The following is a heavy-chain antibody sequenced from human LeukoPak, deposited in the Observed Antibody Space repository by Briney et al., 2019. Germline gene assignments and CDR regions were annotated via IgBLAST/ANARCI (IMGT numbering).Heavy chain of an antibody. CDR2: MNPNSGNT. Sequence: ASVKVSCKASGGTFSSYAINWVRQATGQGLEWMGWMNPNSGNTGYAQKFQGRVTMTRNTSISTAYMELSSLRSEDTAVYYCARGRPRYYDFWSGYFDRGFMPEFDPWGQGTLVTVSS. CDR1: GGTFSSYA. V-gene: IGHV1-8*02. J-gene: IGHJ5*02. CDR3: ARGRPRYYDFWSGYFDRGFMPEFDP. D-gene: IGHD3-3*01.